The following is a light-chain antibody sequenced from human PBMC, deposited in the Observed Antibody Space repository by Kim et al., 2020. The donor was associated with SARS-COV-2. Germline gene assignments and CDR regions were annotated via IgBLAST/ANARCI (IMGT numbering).Light chain of an antibody. J-gene: IGKJ1*01. CDR3: QQSYSTPWT. CDR1: QSISSY. CDR2: AAS. V-gene: IGKV1-39*01. Sequence: DIQMTQSPSSLSASVGDRVTTTCRASQSISSYLNWYQQKPGKAPKLLIYAASSLQSGVPSRFSGSGSGTDFTLTISSLQPEDFATYYCQQSYSTPWTFGQWTKVDIK.